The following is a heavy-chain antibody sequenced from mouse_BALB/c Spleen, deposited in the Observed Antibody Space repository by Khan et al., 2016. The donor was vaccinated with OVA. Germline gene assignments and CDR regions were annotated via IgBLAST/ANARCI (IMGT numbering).Heavy chain of an antibody. CDR3: ARDRIDY. J-gene: IGHJ2*01. CDR1: GYTFTTYW. CDR2: INPTSDYT. Sequence: QVQLKQSGAELAKPGASVKMSCKASGYTFTTYWMHWVKQRPVQGLEWIGYINPTSDYTDYNEKFKDKATLSADKSSSTAYMQLSSLTSEDSAVYYCARDRIDYWGQGTTLTVSA. V-gene: IGHV1-7*01.